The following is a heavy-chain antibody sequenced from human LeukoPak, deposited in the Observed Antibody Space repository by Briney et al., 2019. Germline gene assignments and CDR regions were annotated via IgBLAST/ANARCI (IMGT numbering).Heavy chain of an antibody. D-gene: IGHD1-26*01. J-gene: IGHJ4*02. Sequence: GGSLRLSCAASGFTFSSYSMTWVRQAPGKGLEWVSSISSSSYIYYADSVKGRFTISRDNAKNSLYLQMNSLRAEDTAVYYCARDRGNVVGAHGDDYWGQGTLVTVSS. CDR1: GFTFSSYS. V-gene: IGHV3-21*01. CDR3: ARDRGNVVGAHGDDY. CDR2: ISSSSYI.